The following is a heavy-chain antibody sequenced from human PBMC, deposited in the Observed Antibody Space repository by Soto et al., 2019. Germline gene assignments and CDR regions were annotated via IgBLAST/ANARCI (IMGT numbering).Heavy chain of an antibody. J-gene: IGHJ2*01. V-gene: IGHV3-23*01. CDR2: IHGSGAIT. CDR1: GLTFSRFA. D-gene: IGHD3-10*01. Sequence: EVQVLQSGGGLVQPGGSLRLSCAASGLTFSRFAMSWVRQAPGKGLEWVATIHGSGAITNYADSVRGRFTISRDKSKDTMYLPLNTLRVEDTAVYYCAKDKGPGSYTNWCFDVWGRGTLVTVSS. CDR3: AKDKGPGSYTNWCFDV.